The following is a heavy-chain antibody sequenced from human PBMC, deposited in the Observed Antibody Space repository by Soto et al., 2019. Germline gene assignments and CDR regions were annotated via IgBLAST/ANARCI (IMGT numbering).Heavy chain of an antibody. V-gene: IGHV3-48*01. CDR3: ARDDSGYDYDYYYMDV. CDR1: GFTFSSYS. D-gene: IGHD5-12*01. J-gene: IGHJ6*03. CDR2: ISSSSSTI. Sequence: GGSLRLSCAASGFTFSSYSMNWVRQAPGKGLEWVSYISSSSSTIYYADSVKGRFTISRDNAKNSLYLQMNSLRAEDTAVYYCARDDSGYDYDYYYMDVWGKGTTVTVSS.